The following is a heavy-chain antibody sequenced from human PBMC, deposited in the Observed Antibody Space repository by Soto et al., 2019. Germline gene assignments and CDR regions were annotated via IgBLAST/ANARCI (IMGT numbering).Heavy chain of an antibody. V-gene: IGHV5-10-1*01. Sequence: GESLKISCKGSGYIFSTYWISWVRQMPGKGLEWMGIIDPSDSYTDYSPSFQGHVTISADKSISTAYLQWSSLKASDTAMYYCARPEKYCTSGRCLGDYFVYGMDLSGQGTMVTVSS. D-gene: IGHD2-8*01. CDR1: GYIFSTYW. J-gene: IGHJ6*02. CDR2: IDPSDSYT. CDR3: ARPEKYCTSGRCLGDYFVYGMDL.